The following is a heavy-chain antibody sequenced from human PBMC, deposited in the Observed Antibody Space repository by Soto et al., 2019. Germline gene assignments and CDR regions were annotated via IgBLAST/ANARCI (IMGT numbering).Heavy chain of an antibody. J-gene: IGHJ4*02. CDR3: ARSHSFDGSIYHYYFDF. D-gene: IGHD3-10*01. CDR1: GGSISTYY. CDR2: IYASGAT. Sequence: SETLSLTCTVSGGSISTYYWSWIRQPPGGTLEWIGYIYASGATTYNPSLESRVTMSVDMPNDEFSLELTSLTAADTAVYYCARSHSFDGSIYHYYFDFWGQGTLVTVSS. V-gene: IGHV4-59*01.